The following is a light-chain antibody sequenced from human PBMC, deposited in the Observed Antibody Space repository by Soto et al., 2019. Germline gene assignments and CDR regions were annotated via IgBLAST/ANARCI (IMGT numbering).Light chain of an antibody. V-gene: IGLV3-21*02. CDR1: HFGSKS. Sequence: SYELTQAPSGSVAPEGCDRINCRVNHFGSKSVHWYQQKPGQAPVLVVYDDSDRPSGIPERFSGSNSGNTATLTISRVEAGDEADYYCQVWGSSSDHPYVFGTGNKVTV. CDR3: QVWGSSSDHPYV. J-gene: IGLJ1*01. CDR2: DDS.